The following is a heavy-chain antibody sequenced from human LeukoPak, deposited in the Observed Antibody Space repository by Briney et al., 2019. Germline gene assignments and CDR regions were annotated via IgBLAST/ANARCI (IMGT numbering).Heavy chain of an antibody. CDR2: IRYDGSNK. V-gene: IGHV3-30*02. D-gene: IGHD2-8*01. CDR1: GFIFSRYG. J-gene: IGHJ6*03. Sequence: GGSLRLSCAASGFIFSRYGMHWVRQAPGKGLEWVAFIRYDGSNKYFADSLRGRFTISRDNSKNTLYLQMNSLRAEDTAVYYCARVRQDCTNGVCYTGRAYYYYMDVWGKGTTVTVSS. CDR3: ARVRQDCTNGVCYTGRAYYYYMDV.